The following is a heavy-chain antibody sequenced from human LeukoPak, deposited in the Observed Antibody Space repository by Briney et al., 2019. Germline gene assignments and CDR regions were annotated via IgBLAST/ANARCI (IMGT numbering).Heavy chain of an antibody. CDR1: GGSITGYS. D-gene: IGHD3/OR15-3a*01. J-gene: IGHJ4*02. CDR3: ARQTGSGLFILP. CDR2: IYTSGST. Sequence: SETLSLTCSVSGGSITGYSWSWIRQPAGKGLEWIGRIYTSGSTYYNPSLKSRVTISVDTSKNQFSLKLSSVTAADTAVYYCARQTGSGLFILPGGQGTLVTVSS. V-gene: IGHV4-4*07.